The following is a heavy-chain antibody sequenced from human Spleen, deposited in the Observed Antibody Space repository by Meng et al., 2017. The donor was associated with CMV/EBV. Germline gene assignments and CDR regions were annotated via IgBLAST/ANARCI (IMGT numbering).Heavy chain of an antibody. CDR2: MNPGADSA. J-gene: IGHJ5*01. CDR1: GYTFTSHY. D-gene: IGHD2-2*02. Sequence: ASVKVSCKTSGYTFTSHYIHWVRQAPGQGLEWMGIMNPGADSAGYAQKFQGRVTMTMDTSTSTVYMELSSLRSEDTAVYYCMRGAGRTFCTRTTCYTGWFDSWGQGTPV. CDR3: MRGAGRTFCTRTTCYTGWFDS. V-gene: IGHV1-46*01.